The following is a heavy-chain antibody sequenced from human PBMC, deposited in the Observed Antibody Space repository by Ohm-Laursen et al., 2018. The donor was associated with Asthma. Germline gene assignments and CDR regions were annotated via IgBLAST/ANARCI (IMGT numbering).Heavy chain of an antibody. CDR3: ARDLLGYCSGGSCYQYYYYYYGMDV. V-gene: IGHV3-48*01. J-gene: IGHJ6*02. CDR2: ISRSGGTI. D-gene: IGHD2-15*01. CDR1: GFTSSNS. Sequence: GSLRLSCAASGFTSSNSMNWVRQAPGKGLEWVAYISRSGGTIFYADSVKGRFTIARDSAKNSVYLQMNSLRAEDTAVYYCARDLLGYCSGGSCYQYYYYYYGMDVWGQGTTVTVSS.